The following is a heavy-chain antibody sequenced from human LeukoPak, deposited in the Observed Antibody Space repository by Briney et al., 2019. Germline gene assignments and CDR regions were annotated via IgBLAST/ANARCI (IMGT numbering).Heavy chain of an antibody. CDR2: ISYDGSNK. D-gene: IGHD3-9*01. J-gene: IGHJ4*02. Sequence: PGGSLRLSCAASGFTFSSYGMHWVRQAPGKGLEWVAVISYDGSNKYYADSVKGRFTISRDNSKNTLYLQMNSLRAEDTAVYYCARDKGKTGPFDYWGQGTLVTVSS. V-gene: IGHV3-30*03. CDR1: GFTFSSYG. CDR3: ARDKGKTGPFDY.